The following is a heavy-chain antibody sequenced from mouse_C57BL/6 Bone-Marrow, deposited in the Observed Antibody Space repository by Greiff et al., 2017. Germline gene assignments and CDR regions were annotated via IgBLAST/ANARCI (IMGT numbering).Heavy chain of an antibody. Sequence: DVQLQESGPELVKPGASVKIPCKASGYTFTDYNMDWVKQSHGKSLEWIGDINPNNGGTIYNQKFKGKATLTVDKSSSTAYMELRSLTSEDTAVYYCARGRRGYYAMDYWGQGTSVTVSS. V-gene: IGHV1-18*01. CDR1: GYTFTDYN. CDR3: ARGRRGYYAMDY. J-gene: IGHJ4*01. CDR2: INPNNGGT. D-gene: IGHD2-12*01.